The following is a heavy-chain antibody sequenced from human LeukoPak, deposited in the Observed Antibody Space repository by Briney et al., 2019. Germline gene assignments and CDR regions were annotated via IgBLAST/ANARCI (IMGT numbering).Heavy chain of an antibody. V-gene: IGHV5-51*01. Sequence: GESLKISCKGSGYSFTSYWIGWVRQMPGKGLEWMGIIYPGDSDTRYSPSFQGQVTISADKSISTAYLQWSSLKASDTAMYYCARVLLWFGELSALDYWDQGTLVTVSS. CDR2: IYPGDSDT. CDR1: GYSFTSYW. J-gene: IGHJ4*02. CDR3: ARVLLWFGELSALDY. D-gene: IGHD3-10*01.